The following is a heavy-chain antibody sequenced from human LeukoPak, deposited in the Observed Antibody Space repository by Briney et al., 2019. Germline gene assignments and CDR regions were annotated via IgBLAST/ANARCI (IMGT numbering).Heavy chain of an antibody. CDR3: AKGGYDYHLDY. CDR1: GFTFSSYG. CDR2: ISYDGSNK. Sequence: GGSLRLSCAASGFTFSSYGMHWVRQAPDKGLEWVAVISYDGSNKYYADSVKGRFTISRDNSKNTLYLQINSLRAEDTAVYYCAKGGYDYHLDYWGQGTLVTVSS. V-gene: IGHV3-30*18. D-gene: IGHD5-12*01. J-gene: IGHJ4*02.